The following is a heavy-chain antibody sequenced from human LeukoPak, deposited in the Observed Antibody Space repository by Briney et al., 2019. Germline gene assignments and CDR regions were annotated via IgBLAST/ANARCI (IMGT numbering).Heavy chain of an antibody. D-gene: IGHD3-10*01. J-gene: IGHJ4*02. CDR3: ARWKDYYGSGSYFDY. Sequence: PGGSLRLSCAASGFTVSSNYMSWVRQAPGKGLEWVSVIYSGGSTYYADSVKGRFTISRHNSKNTLYLQMNSLRAEDTAVYYCARWKDYYGSGSYFDYWGQGTLVTVSS. V-gene: IGHV3-53*04. CDR2: IYSGGST. CDR1: GFTVSSNY.